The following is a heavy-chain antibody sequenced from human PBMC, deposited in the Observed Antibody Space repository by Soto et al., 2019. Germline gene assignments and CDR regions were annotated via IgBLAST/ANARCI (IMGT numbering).Heavy chain of an antibody. CDR1: GYTFSNFA. Sequence: ASVKVSCKASGYTFSNFAMHWVRQAPGQRLEWMGWINAGNWNTKYSQKFQGRVTITRDTSASTAYMELSSLRSEDTAVYYCARKDIVVVPAATRREYYYGMDVWG. D-gene: IGHD2-2*01. J-gene: IGHJ6*02. CDR3: ARKDIVVVPAATRREYYYGMDV. CDR2: INAGNWNT. V-gene: IGHV1-3*01.